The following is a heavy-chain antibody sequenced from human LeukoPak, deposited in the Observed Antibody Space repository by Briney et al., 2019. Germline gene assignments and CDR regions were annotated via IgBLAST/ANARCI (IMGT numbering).Heavy chain of an antibody. Sequence: GGSLRLSCAVSGFTFIMHEMTWVRQAPGKGLEWVSAISGNGGATYYADSVRGRFTISRDNSKNALYLQLNSLRAEDTAVYYCATANYCSIGSCFFDHWGQGTLVTVSS. CDR1: GFTFIMHE. J-gene: IGHJ4*02. D-gene: IGHD2-15*01. CDR3: ATANYCSIGSCFFDH. V-gene: IGHV3-23*01. CDR2: ISGNGGAT.